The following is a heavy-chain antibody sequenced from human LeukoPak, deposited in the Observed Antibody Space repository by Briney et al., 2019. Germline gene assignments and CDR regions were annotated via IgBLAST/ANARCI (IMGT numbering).Heavy chain of an antibody. CDR2: INHSGST. V-gene: IGHV4-34*01. CDR3: AGSTGSSGRYDY. D-gene: IGHD3-22*01. Sequence: SETLSLTCAVYGGSFSGYYWSWIRQPPGKGLEWIGEINHSGSTNYNPSLKSRVTISVDTSKNQFSLKPSSVTAADTAVYYCAGSTGSSGRYDYWGQGTLVTVSS. J-gene: IGHJ4*02. CDR1: GGSFSGYY.